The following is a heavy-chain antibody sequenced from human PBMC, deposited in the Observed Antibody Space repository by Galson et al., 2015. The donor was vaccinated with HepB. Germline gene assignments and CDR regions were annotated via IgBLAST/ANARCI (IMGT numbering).Heavy chain of an antibody. CDR1: GLTFSNYA. Sequence: SLRLSCATSGLTFSNYAMNWVRQAPGKGLEWVSYISSTSSSIYYADSVKGRFTISRDNAKNSLFLQMNSLRDEDTAVYYCARDTGYRAWLDPWGQGTLVTVSS. V-gene: IGHV3-48*02. CDR2: ISSTSSSI. J-gene: IGHJ5*02. D-gene: IGHD5-24*01. CDR3: ARDTGYRAWLDP.